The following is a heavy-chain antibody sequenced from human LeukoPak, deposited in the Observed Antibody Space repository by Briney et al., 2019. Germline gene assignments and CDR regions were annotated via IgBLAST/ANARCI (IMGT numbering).Heavy chain of an antibody. CDR2: IYYSGST. Sequence: KASETLSLTCTVSGGSISSSSYYWGWIRQPPGKGLEWIGSIYYSGSTYYNPSLKSRVTISVDTSKNQFSLKLSSVTAADTAVYYCARGRGDCLDYWGQGTLVTVSS. J-gene: IGHJ4*02. D-gene: IGHD2-21*02. CDR1: GGSISSSSYY. V-gene: IGHV4-39*01. CDR3: ARGRGDCLDY.